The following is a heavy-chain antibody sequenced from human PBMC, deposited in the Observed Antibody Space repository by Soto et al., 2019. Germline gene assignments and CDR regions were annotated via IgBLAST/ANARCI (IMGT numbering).Heavy chain of an antibody. CDR1: GGSISSSSSY. CDR2: IYYSGTP. V-gene: IGHV4-39*01. D-gene: IGHD4-17*01. J-gene: IGHJ3*02. Sequence: QLQLQESGPGLVKPSETLSLTCTVSGGSISSSSSYWGWIRQPPGKGLEWIGSIYYSGTPHYNPSLKSLVTISVDTSKNQFSLRLSSVTAADTAVYYCARRTTTVTTDAFDIWGQGTMVTVSS. CDR3: ARRTTTVTTDAFDI.